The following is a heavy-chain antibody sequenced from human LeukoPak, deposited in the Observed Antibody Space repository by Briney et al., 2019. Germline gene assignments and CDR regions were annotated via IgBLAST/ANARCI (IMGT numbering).Heavy chain of an antibody. CDR3: ARELRHYDFWSGLQDAFDI. Sequence: PGGSLRLSCAASGFTFSSYSMNWVRQAPGKGLEWVSSISSSSSYIYYADSVKGRFTISRDNAKNSLYLQMNSLRAEDTAVYYCARELRHYDFWSGLQDAFDIWGQGTMVTVSS. CDR2: ISSSSSYI. CDR1: GFTFSSYS. D-gene: IGHD3-3*01. V-gene: IGHV3-21*01. J-gene: IGHJ3*02.